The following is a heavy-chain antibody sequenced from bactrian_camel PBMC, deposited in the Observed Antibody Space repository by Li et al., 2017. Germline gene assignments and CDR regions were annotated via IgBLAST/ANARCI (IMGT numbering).Heavy chain of an antibody. J-gene: IGHJ7*01. Sequence: HVQLVESGGGSVQAGGSVTLSCVASGFTESGAYVAWIRQAPGKGREGVAGISRITGGATYYADSVKGRFTVSKDKARNTLNLQMNSLKPEDTAMYYCAVDRWRPPVVGGCNADYYGMAYWGKGTQVTVS. D-gene: IGHD2*01. V-gene: IGHV3S1*01. CDR2: ISRITGGAT. CDR1: GFTESGAY.